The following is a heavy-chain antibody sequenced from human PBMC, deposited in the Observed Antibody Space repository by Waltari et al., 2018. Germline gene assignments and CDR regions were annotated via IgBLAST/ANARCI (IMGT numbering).Heavy chain of an antibody. CDR3: AIVPWGNSSGYSY. D-gene: IGHD3-22*01. Sequence: QVQLQQWGAGLLKPSETLSLTCAVYGGSFSGYYWSWIRQPPGKGLEWIGEINHSGSTNYNPSLKSRVTISVDTSKNQFSLKLSSVTAADTAVYYCAIVPWGNSSGYSYWGQGTLVTVSS. J-gene: IGHJ4*02. CDR2: INHSGST. CDR1: GGSFSGYY. V-gene: IGHV4-34*01.